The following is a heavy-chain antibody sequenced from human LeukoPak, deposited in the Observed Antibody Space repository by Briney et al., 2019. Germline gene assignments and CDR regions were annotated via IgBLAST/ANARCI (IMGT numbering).Heavy chain of an antibody. CDR3: ARSGRVGATSNFDY. D-gene: IGHD1-26*01. J-gene: IGHJ4*02. CDR2: INHSGST. Sequence: SSGTLSLTCAVYGGSFSGYYWSWIRQPPGKGLEWIGEINHSGSTNYNPSLKSRVTISVDTSKNQFSLKLSSVTAADTAVYYCARSGRVGATSNFDYWGQGTLVTVSS. V-gene: IGHV4-34*01. CDR1: GGSFSGYY.